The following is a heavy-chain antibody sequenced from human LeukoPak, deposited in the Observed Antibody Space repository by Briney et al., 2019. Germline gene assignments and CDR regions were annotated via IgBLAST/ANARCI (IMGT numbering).Heavy chain of an antibody. Sequence: GGSLRLSCAASGFSFTNAWMNWVRQAPGKGLEWVGRVKRKSDGGTADYAAPVKGRFTISRDDSTNTLYLQMNSLKSEDTAVYYCTTYGSGRKFDYWGQGILVTVSS. J-gene: IGHJ4*02. CDR1: GFSFTNAW. D-gene: IGHD3-10*01. V-gene: IGHV3-15*01. CDR3: TTYGSGRKFDY. CDR2: VKRKSDGGTA.